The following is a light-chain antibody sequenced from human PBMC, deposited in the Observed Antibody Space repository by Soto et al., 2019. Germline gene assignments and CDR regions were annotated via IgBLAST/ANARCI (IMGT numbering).Light chain of an antibody. V-gene: IGLV1-40*01. CDR2: GNS. J-gene: IGLJ1*01. CDR1: RSNIGAGYD. CDR3: QSFDSRLSGSV. Sequence: QSVLTQPPSVSGAPGQRVTISCTGSRSNIGAGYDVHWYQQLPGPAPKLLIYGNSNRPSGVPDRFSGSQSGASASLAITGLQVDDEADYFCQSFDSRLSGSVFGTGTTLTVL.